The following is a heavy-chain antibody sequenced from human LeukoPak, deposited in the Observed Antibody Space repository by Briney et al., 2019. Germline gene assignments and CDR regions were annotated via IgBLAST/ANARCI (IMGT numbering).Heavy chain of an antibody. D-gene: IGHD2-2*01. CDR2: IYYSGST. V-gene: IGHV4-39*01. CDR3: ARLADCSSTSCYDH. Sequence: PSETLSLTCTVSGGSISSSIYYWGWIRQPPGKGLEWIGSIYYSGSTYHNPSLKSRVIISVDTSKNPLSLKLKSVTAADMAVYYCARLADCSSTSCYDHWGQGTLVTVSS. J-gene: IGHJ4*02. CDR1: GGSISSSIYY.